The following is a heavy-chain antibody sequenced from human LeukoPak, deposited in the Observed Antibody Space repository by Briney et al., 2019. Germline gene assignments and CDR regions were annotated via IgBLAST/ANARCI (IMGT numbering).Heavy chain of an antibody. D-gene: IGHD4-17*01. CDR1: GYTFTGYY. J-gene: IGHJ5*02. V-gene: IGHV1-2*02. CDR2: INPNSGGT. CDR3: ARGASGVYTVTTSWFDP. Sequence: GASVKVSCKASGYTFTGYYMHWARQAPGQGLESMGWINPNSGGTNYAQKFQGRVTMTRDTSISTAYMELSRLRSDDTAVYYCARGASGVYTVTTSWFDPWGQGTLVTVSS.